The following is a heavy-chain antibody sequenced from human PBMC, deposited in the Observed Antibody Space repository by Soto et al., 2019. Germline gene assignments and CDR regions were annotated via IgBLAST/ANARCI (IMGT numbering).Heavy chain of an antibody. CDR2: ISSSGVGT. CDR1: GFTLSGYA. CDR3: ASIPRPGFCCTDG. Sequence: EVQLAESGGGLAQPGGSLRLSCAASGFTLSGYAMDWVRQAPGKGLEYVSGISSSGVGTYYGNSVQGRFTISRDNSKNTVYLQMDSQRPGDRAVYYCASIPRPGFCCTDGWGSGTKV. V-gene: IGHV3-64*01. D-gene: IGHD6-6*01. J-gene: IGHJ6*03.